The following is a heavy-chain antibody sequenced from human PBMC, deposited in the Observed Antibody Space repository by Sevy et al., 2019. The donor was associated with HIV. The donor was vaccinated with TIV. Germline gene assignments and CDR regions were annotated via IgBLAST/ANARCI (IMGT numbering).Heavy chain of an antibody. J-gene: IGHJ4*02. V-gene: IGHV1-24*01. Sequence: ASVKVSCKVSGYTLTELSIHWVRQAPGKGLEWMGGFDPEDGEIIYAQKFQGRVTMTEDTSAETGYMELSSLGSDDTAVYYCATSYRIAVADFDYWGQGTQVTVSS. CDR2: FDPEDGEI. D-gene: IGHD6-19*01. CDR1: GYTLTELS. CDR3: ATSYRIAVADFDY.